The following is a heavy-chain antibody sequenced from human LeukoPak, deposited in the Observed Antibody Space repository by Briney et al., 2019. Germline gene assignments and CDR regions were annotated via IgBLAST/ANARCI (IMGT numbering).Heavy chain of an antibody. J-gene: IGHJ6*02. CDR3: ARDPDTAMVKEYYYGMDV. D-gene: IGHD5-18*01. Sequence: SVKVSCKASGYTFTSYDINWVRQAPGQGLEWMGGIIPIFGTANYAQKFQGRVTITADESTSTAYMELSSLRSEDTAVYYCARDPDTAMVKEYYYGMDVWGQGTTVTVSS. CDR2: IIPIFGTA. V-gene: IGHV1-69*13. CDR1: GYTFTSYD.